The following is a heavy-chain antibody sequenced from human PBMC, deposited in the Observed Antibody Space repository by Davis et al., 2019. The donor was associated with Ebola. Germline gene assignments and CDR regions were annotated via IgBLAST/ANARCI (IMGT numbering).Heavy chain of an antibody. J-gene: IGHJ5*02. CDR3: ARDYWGTSSSFNWFDP. D-gene: IGHD6-6*01. CDR1: GYIFTSYA. Sequence: ASVKVSCKASGYIFTSYAIHWVRQAPGQRFEWMGWINAGNGDTKYSQKFRGRVTITRDTSATTAYMELSSLRSEDTAVYYCARDYWGTSSSFNWFDPWGQGTLVTVSS. V-gene: IGHV1-3*01. CDR2: INAGNGDT.